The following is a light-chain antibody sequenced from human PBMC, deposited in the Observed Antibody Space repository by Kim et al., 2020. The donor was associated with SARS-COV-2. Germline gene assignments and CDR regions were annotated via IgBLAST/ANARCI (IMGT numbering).Light chain of an antibody. CDR1: SLRSHF. CDR3: NSRDTSGNHWV. V-gene: IGLV3-19*01. J-gene: IGLJ3*02. Sequence: ALGQTVRITGQGDSLRSHFPTGYQQKPRQAPVVVIYGNNNRPSGIPDRFSGSRSGNTAALTITGAQAEDEADYYCNSRDTSGNHWVFGGGTQLPS. CDR2: GNN.